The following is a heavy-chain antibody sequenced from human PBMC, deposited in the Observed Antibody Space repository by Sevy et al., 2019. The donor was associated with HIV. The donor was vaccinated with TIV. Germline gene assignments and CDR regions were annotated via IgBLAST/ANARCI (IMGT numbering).Heavy chain of an antibody. D-gene: IGHD2-15*01. CDR3: ARDRNCSGGSCYSMNAFDI. CDR1: GGTFSSYA. Sequence: ASVKVSCKASGGTFSSYAISWVRQAPGQGLEWMGGIIPIFGTANYAQKFQGRVTITADESTSTAYMELSSLRSEDTAVYYCARDRNCSGGSCYSMNAFDIWGQGTMVTVSS. V-gene: IGHV1-69*13. CDR2: IIPIFGTA. J-gene: IGHJ3*02.